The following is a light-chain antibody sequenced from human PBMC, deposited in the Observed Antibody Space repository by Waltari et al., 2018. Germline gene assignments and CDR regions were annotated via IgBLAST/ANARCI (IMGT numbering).Light chain of an antibody. Sequence: EIVLTQSPATLSLSPGERATLSCRASQSVSSYLAWSQQKPGQAPRLLIYDASNRATGIPARFSGSGSGTDFTLTISSLEPEDFAVYYCQQRSNWRSWTFGQGTKVEIK. V-gene: IGKV3-11*01. J-gene: IGKJ1*01. CDR3: QQRSNWRSWT. CDR2: DAS. CDR1: QSVSSY.